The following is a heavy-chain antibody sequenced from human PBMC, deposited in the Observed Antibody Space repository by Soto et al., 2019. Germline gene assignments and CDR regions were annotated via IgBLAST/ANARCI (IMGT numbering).Heavy chain of an antibody. V-gene: IGHV4-4*02. Sequence: QVQLQESGPGLVKPSGTLSLTCAVSGGSISSDNWWSWVRQPPGKGLEWIGEIYHSGNTNYNPSLTSPDTLPGHKSKNQLSPQLSSVTAAATAVYYCARGDRENSPGGYWGQGTLVTVSS. D-gene: IGHD5-12*01. CDR3: ARGDRENSPGGY. J-gene: IGHJ1*01. CDR2: IYHSGNT. CDR1: GGSISSDNW.